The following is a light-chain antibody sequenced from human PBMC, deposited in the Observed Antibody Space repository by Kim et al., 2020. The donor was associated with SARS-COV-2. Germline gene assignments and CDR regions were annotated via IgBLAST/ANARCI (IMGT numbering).Light chain of an antibody. CDR1: NIGSKN. CDR2: MDS. J-gene: IGLJ2*01. V-gene: IGLV3-9*01. CDR3: QVWDSSTVV. Sequence: SYDLTQPLSVSVALGQTARITCGGDNIGSKNVHWYQQKPGQAPVLVIYMDSNRPSGIPERFSGSDSGNTATLTISRAQPGDEADYYCQVWDSSTVVFGGG.